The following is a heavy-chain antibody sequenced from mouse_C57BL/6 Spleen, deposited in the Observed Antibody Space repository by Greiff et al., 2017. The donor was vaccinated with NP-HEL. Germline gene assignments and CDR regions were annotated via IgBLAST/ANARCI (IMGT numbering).Heavy chain of an antibody. CDR2: IYPGDGDT. CDR1: GYAFSSSW. J-gene: IGHJ1*03. Sequence: VQLQQSGPELVKPGASVKISCKASGYAFSSSWMNWVKQRPGKGLEWIGRIYPGDGDTNYNGKFKGKATLTADKSSSTAYMQLSSLTSEDSAVYFCARCSSSTGYFDVWGTGTTVTVSS. D-gene: IGHD1-1*01. V-gene: IGHV1-82*01. CDR3: ARCSSSTGYFDV.